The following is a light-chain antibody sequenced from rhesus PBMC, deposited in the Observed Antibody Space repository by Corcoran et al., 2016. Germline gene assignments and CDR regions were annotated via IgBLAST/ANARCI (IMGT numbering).Light chain of an antibody. CDR2: AAS. CDR3: LQHNSYPLT. Sequence: DIQMTQSPSSLSASVGDTVTITCRASQGISSYLNWFRQKPGKAPKLLIYAASSLESGVPSRFRGSGSGTEVTRTISSLQPEDFAAYYCLQHNSYPLTFGGGTKVEIK. CDR1: QGISSY. J-gene: IGKJ4*01. V-gene: IGKV1-28*01.